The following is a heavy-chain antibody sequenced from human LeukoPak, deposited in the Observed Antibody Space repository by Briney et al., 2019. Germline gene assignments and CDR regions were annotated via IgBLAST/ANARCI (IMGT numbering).Heavy chain of an antibody. CDR1: GYTFTSYG. D-gene: IGHD3-3*01. CDR3: ARDYNYDFWSGPGGYYGMDV. J-gene: IGHJ6*02. V-gene: IGHV1-18*01. CDR2: ISAFNGNT. Sequence: ASVKVSCKASGYTFTSYGISWVRQAPGQGLEWMGWISAFNGNTNYAQKLQGRVTMTTDTSTSTAYMELRSLRSDDTAVYYCARDYNYDFWSGPGGYYGMDVWGQGTTVTVSS.